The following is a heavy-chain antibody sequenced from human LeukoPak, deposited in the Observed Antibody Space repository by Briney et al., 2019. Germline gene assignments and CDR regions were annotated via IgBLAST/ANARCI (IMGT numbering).Heavy chain of an antibody. J-gene: IGHJ3*02. CDR3: ARESYNRGAFDI. Sequence: SETPSLTCTVSGGSISSYYWSWIRQPAGKGLEWIGRIYTSGSTNYNPSLKSRVTMSVDTSKNQFSLKLSSVTAADTAVYYCARESYNRGAFDIWGQGTMVTVSS. V-gene: IGHV4-4*07. CDR2: IYTSGST. D-gene: IGHD1-1*01. CDR1: GGSISSYY.